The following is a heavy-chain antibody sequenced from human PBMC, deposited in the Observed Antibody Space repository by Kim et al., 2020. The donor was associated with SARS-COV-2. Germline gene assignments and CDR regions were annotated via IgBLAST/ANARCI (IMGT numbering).Heavy chain of an antibody. Sequence: VKGRFPISRDNGKNTMYLQVNSLRAADTAVYYCARENGDYVWGSYRYFDFWGQGTLVTVSS. J-gene: IGHJ4*02. D-gene: IGHD3-16*02. V-gene: IGHV3-11*04. CDR3: ARENGDYVWGSYRYFDF.